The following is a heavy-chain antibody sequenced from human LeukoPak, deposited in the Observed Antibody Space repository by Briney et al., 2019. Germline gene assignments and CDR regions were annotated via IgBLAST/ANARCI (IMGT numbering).Heavy chain of an antibody. J-gene: IGHJ4*02. V-gene: IGHV5-51*01. D-gene: IGHD5-24*01. CDR3: ARPTVEMATIGSIDY. Sequence: GESLKISCKGSGYSFTSYWIGGVRQMPGKGLGWIGIIYPGDSDTRYSPSFQGQVTISADNSISTSYLQWSSLKASDTAMYYCARPTVEMATIGSIDYWGQGTLVTVSS. CDR1: GYSFTSYW. CDR2: IYPGDSDT.